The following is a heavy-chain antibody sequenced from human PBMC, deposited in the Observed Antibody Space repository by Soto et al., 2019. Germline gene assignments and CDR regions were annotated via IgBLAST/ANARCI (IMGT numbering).Heavy chain of an antibody. D-gene: IGHD3-9*01. J-gene: IGHJ3*02. CDR3: ASAGRYFDWIYAFDI. CDR1: GYTFTSYG. V-gene: IGHV1-18*01. Sequence: ASVKVSCKASGYTFTSYGISWVRQAPGQGLEWMGWISAYNGNTNYAQKLQGRVTMTTDTSTSTAYMELSSLRSEDTAVYYCASAGRYFDWIYAFDISGQGTMVTVSS. CDR2: ISAYNGNT.